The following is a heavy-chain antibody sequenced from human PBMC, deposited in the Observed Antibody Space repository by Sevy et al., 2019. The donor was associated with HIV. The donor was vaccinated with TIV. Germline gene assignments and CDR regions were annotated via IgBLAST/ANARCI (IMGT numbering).Heavy chain of an antibody. Sequence: GGSLRLSCAASGFTFSDYYMSWIRQAPGKGLEWASYISSSSSYTNYADSVKGRFTISRDNAKNSLYLQMNSLRAEDTAVYYCARGCSSISCYGGPGGWFDPWGQGTLVTVSS. CDR3: ARGCSSISCYGGPGGWFDP. CDR2: ISSSSSYT. V-gene: IGHV3-11*06. D-gene: IGHD2-2*01. J-gene: IGHJ5*02. CDR1: GFTFSDYY.